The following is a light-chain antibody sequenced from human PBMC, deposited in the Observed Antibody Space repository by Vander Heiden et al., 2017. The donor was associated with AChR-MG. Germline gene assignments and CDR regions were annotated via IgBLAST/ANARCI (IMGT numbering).Light chain of an antibody. Sequence: EIVLTQSPATLSLSPGERATLSCRASQSVSRYLAWYQQKPGQPPRLLIYDASSRATGIPARFSGSGSGTDFTLTISSLEPEDFAVYYCQQRSNWPLYTFGQGTKLEIK. CDR2: DAS. V-gene: IGKV3-11*01. J-gene: IGKJ2*01. CDR3: QQRSNWPLYT. CDR1: QSVSRY.